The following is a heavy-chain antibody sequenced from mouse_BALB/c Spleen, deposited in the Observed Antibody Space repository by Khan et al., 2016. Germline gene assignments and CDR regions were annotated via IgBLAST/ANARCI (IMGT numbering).Heavy chain of an antibody. D-gene: IGHD1-1*01. Sequence: EVQLQESGPGLVKPSQSLSLTCTVTGYSITSDYAWNWIRQFPGAKLEWMAYINYSGGTSYNPPLKSRISITRDPSKNQSFLQLKYVTAEDTATYYCERGYYGRSFLDYWGQGTLVTVSA. CDR2: INYSGGT. J-gene: IGHJ3*01. V-gene: IGHV3-2*02. CDR1: GYSITSDYA. CDR3: ERGYYGRSFLDY.